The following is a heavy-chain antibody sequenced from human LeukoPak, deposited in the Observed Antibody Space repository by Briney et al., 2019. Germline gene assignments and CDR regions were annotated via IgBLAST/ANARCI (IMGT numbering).Heavy chain of an antibody. CDR1: GGSISSSSYY. Sequence: SETLSLTCKVSGGSISSSSYYWGWIRQPPGKGLERIGSIYYSGSTYYNPSLKSRVTISVDTSKNQFSLKLSSVTAADTAMYYCARDRPHVDSTGYYSRHDAFDIWGQGTIVTVSS. CDR3: ARDRPHVDSTGYYSRHDAFDI. J-gene: IGHJ3*02. CDR2: IYYSGST. D-gene: IGHD3-22*01. V-gene: IGHV4-39*07.